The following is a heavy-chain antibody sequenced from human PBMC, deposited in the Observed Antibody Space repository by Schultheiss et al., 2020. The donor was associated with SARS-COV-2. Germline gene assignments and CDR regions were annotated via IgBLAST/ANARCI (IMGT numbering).Heavy chain of an antibody. V-gene: IGHV4-34*01. CDR3: ARDRDSSAWYWSGLDV. Sequence: SETLSLTCAAYDVSFTGYYWSWIRQPPGKGLEWIGEIDHSGSTNYNPSLKSRVTISVDTSKNQFSLKLSSVTAADTAVYYCARDRDSSAWYWSGLDVWGQGTTVTGSS. CDR1: DVSFTGYY. CDR2: IDHSGST. J-gene: IGHJ6*02. D-gene: IGHD6-19*01.